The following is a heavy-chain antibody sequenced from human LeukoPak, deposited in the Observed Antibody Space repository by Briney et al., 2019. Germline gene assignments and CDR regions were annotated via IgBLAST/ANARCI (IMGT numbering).Heavy chain of an antibody. D-gene: IGHD6-19*01. V-gene: IGHV4-34*01. CDR2: INHSGST. J-gene: IGHJ4*02. Sequence: SETLSLTCAVYGGSLSDFYWSWIRQSPGKGLEWIGEINHSGSTNYNPSLKSRVTISLDMSKNQFSLKLSSVTAADTAVYYCARDQSSGWFSPLYFDYWGQGTLVTVSS. CDR1: GGSLSDFY. CDR3: ARDQSSGWFSPLYFDY.